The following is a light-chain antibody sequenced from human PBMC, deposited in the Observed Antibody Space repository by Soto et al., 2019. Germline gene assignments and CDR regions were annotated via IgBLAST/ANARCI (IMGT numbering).Light chain of an antibody. CDR1: QSISSY. Sequence: DIQMTQSPSSLCASVGDRVTITCRASQSISSYLNWYQQKPGKAPKLLIYAASSLQSGVPSRFSGSGSGTDFTLTISSLQTEDFATYYCQQSYSTLVTFGQGTRLEIK. CDR2: AAS. V-gene: IGKV1-39*01. CDR3: QQSYSTLVT. J-gene: IGKJ5*01.